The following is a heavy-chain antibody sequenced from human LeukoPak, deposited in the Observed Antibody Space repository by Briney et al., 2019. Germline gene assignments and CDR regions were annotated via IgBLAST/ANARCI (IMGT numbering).Heavy chain of an antibody. J-gene: IGHJ4*02. V-gene: IGHV3-7*01. D-gene: IGHD3-3*01. CDR2: IKQDGSEK. CDR3: ARESYDFWSGNVDY. Sequence: GGSLRLSCAASGFTFSSYCMSWVRQPPGKGLEWVANIKQDGSEKYYVDSTKGPFTIPRDNAKNSLYLQMNSLRAEDTAVYYCARESYDFWSGNVDYWGQGTLVTVSS. CDR1: GFTFSSYC.